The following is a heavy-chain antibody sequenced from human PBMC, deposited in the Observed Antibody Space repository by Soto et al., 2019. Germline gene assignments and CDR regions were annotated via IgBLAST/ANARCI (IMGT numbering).Heavy chain of an antibody. CDR1: LNSSMTYS. D-gene: IGHD1-1*01. J-gene: IGHJ6*02. CDR3: ARYSNNCFQTKDMDA. CDR2: IDTSGNT. V-gene: IGHV4-59*10. Sequence: SEPLSRTCAIVLNSSMTYSGRWIRQPAGKGLEWIGRIDTSGNTNYNPSLKSRVTMSVDTSKKQFSLKLTSVTAADTAVYYCARYSNNCFQTKDMDACGLDTIFPLSS.